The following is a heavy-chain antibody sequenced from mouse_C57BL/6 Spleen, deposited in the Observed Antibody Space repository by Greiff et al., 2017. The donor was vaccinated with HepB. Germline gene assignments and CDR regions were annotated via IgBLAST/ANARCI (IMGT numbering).Heavy chain of an antibody. CDR3: ARHTVVATRYFDV. Sequence: QVQLQQSGPELVKPGASVKISCKASRYAFSSSWMNWVKQRPGKGLEWIGRIYPGDGDTNYNGKFKGKATLTADKSSSTAYMQLSSLTSEDSAVYFCARHTVVATRYFDVWGTGTTVTVSS. J-gene: IGHJ1*03. D-gene: IGHD1-1*01. V-gene: IGHV1-82*01. CDR1: RYAFSSSW. CDR2: IYPGDGDT.